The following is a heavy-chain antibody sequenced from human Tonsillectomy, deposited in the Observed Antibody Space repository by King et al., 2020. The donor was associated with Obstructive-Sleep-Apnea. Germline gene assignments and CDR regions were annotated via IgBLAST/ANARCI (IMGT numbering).Heavy chain of an antibody. Sequence: VQLVESGGGVVQPGRSLRLSCAASGFTFSRYVMHWVRQAPGKGLEWVAVTSYDGRNNYYADSVKGRFTISRDNSKNPLYQQMNRLSAEDTAVYYCAIGASGFGDFDYWGQGTLVTVSS. CDR3: AIGASGFGDFDY. D-gene: IGHD3-10*01. J-gene: IGHJ4*02. V-gene: IGHV3-30*03. CDR1: GFTFSRYV. CDR2: TSYDGRNN.